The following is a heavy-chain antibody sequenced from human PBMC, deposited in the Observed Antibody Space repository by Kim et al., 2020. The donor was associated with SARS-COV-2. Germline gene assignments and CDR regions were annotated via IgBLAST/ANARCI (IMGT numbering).Heavy chain of an antibody. D-gene: IGHD2-8*02. CDR2: IYPGDSDT. Sequence: GESLKISCKGSGYSFTSYWIGWVRQMPGKGLEWMGIIYPGDSDTRYSPSFQDQFTIAADKSISTAYLQWSSLKASDTAMYYCARPTGFYWDDAFDILGQGTIVTVSS. CDR1: GYSFTSYW. V-gene: IGHV5-51*01. CDR3: ARPTGFYWDDAFDI. J-gene: IGHJ3*02.